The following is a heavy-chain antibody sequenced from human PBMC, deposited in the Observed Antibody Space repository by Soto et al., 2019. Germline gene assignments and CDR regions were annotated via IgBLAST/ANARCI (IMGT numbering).Heavy chain of an antibody. J-gene: IGHJ3*02. Sequence: GWSLRLSCASSVFTFISYGMHWVRQAPGKGLEWVAVISYDGSNKYCADSVKGRFTISRDNSKNTLYLQMNSLRAEDTAVYYCAKAPTPTRSPLSAFDIWGQGTMVTVSS. V-gene: IGHV3-30*18. CDR2: ISYDGSNK. D-gene: IGHD1-1*01. CDR1: VFTFISYG. CDR3: AKAPTPTRSPLSAFDI.